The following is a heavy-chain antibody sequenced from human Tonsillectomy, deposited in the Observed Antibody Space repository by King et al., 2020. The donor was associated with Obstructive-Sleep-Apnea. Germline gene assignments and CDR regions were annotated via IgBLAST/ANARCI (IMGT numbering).Heavy chain of an antibody. CDR3: AREQSSEAGADY. J-gene: IGHJ4*02. Sequence: VQLVESGAEVKKPGASVKVSCNASGYTFTGYYMHWVRQAPGQGLEYLGWINTNSGITNYEQKFQGRVTMTRDTSISTTYVELSRLRSDDTAVYYCAREQSSEAGADYWGQGTLVTVSS. V-gene: IGHV1-2*02. CDR1: GYTFTGYY. D-gene: IGHD6-19*01. CDR2: INTNSGIT.